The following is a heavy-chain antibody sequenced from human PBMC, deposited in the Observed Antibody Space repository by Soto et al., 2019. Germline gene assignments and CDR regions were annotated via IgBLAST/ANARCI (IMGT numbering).Heavy chain of an antibody. J-gene: IGHJ4*02. CDR2: ISGRGDKT. CDR1: GFAFNDFA. Sequence: VHLLESGGDLVLPGGSLRLSCAASGFAFNDFAMSWVRQAPGKGPEWLSTISGRGDKTFHRDSVKGRFDISRDNSNNKMFLQMNSLRAEDTAIYYCAKGASHAPFEKWGRGTLVTVSS. V-gene: IGHV3-23*01. CDR3: AKGASHAPFEK.